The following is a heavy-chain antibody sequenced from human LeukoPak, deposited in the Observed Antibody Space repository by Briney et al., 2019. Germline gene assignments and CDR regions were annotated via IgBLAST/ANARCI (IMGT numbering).Heavy chain of an antibody. V-gene: IGHV4-31*03. J-gene: IGHJ5*02. CDR1: GGSISSGGYY. D-gene: IGHD4-17*01. CDR3: VRGDHDYGEGGNWFDP. CDR2: IYYSGST. Sequence: SETLSLTCTVSGGSISSGGYYWSWIRQHPGKGLEWIGYIYYSGSTYYNPTLKSRVTISVDTSKNQFSLKLSSVTAADTAVYYCVRGDHDYGEGGNWFDPWGQGTLVTVSS.